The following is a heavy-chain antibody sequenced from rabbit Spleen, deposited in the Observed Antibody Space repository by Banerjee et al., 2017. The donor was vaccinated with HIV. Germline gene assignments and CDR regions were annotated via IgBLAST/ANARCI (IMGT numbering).Heavy chain of an antibody. J-gene: IGHJ4*01. Sequence: QEQLVESGGGLVQPGGSLKLSCKASGFDFSTYGVSWVRQAPGKGLEWIGYIDPVFGSTVYASWVNARFTISREYTQIELYLQVSSFPVADAATYFCAVGYSDIYFDLWGQGTLVTV. CDR3: AVGYSDIYFDL. V-gene: IGHV1S47*01. CDR2: IDPVFGST. CDR1: GFDFSTYG. D-gene: IGHD1-1*01.